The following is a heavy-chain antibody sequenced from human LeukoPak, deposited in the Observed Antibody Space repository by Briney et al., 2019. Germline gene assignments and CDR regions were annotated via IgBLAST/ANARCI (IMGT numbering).Heavy chain of an antibody. Sequence: SETLSLTCTVSGGSITNYWSWIRQPPGKGLEWIGYIYYSGSTNYNPSLKSRVTISGDTSKNQFSLKLSSVTAADTAVYYCARADYYDSSGYSRGAFDIWGQGTTVTVSS. V-gene: IGHV4-59*01. CDR3: ARADYYDSSGYSRGAFDI. D-gene: IGHD3-22*01. J-gene: IGHJ3*02. CDR1: GGSITNY. CDR2: IYYSGST.